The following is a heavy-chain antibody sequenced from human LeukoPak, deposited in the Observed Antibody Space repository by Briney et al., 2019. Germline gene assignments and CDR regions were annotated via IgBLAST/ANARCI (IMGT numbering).Heavy chain of an antibody. CDR1: GGTFSSYA. V-gene: IGHV1-69*13. D-gene: IGHD3-10*01. Sequence: SVKVSCKASGGTFSSYAISWVRQAPGQGLEWMGGIIPVFGTANYAQKFQGRVTITADESTSTAYMELSSLRSEDTAVYYCARGSHRYYGSGSYPSTPFDYWGQGTLVTVSS. CDR3: ARGSHRYYGSGSYPSTPFDY. J-gene: IGHJ4*02. CDR2: IIPVFGTA.